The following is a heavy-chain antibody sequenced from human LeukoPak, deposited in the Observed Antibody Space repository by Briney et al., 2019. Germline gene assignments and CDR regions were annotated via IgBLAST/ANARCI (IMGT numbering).Heavy chain of an antibody. CDR2: INSDGSST. J-gene: IGHJ4*02. CDR1: GFTFSSYW. V-gene: IGHV3-74*01. D-gene: IGHD2-2*01. Sequence: PGGSLRLSCAASGFTFSSYWMHWVRQAPGKGLVWVPRINSDGSSTSYADSVKGRFTISRDNAKNTLYLQMNSLRAEDTAVYYCARVLGYCSSTSCYPLGYWGQGALVTVSS. CDR3: ARVLGYCSSTSCYPLGY.